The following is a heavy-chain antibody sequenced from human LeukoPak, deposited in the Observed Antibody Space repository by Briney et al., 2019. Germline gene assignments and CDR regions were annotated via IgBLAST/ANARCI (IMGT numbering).Heavy chain of an antibody. V-gene: IGHV3-48*03. J-gene: IGHJ3*02. CDR2: ITNSGSTI. CDR3: VRGGGPSYKYNAFDI. D-gene: IGHD2-15*01. CDR1: GFTFSIFE. Sequence: GGSLRLSCTVSGFTFSIFEMNWVRQAPGKGLDWVAYITNSGSTIDYADSVKGRFTISRDNARNSLYLKMSSLRAEDTAVYYCVRGGGPSYKYNAFDIWGQGTMVTVSS.